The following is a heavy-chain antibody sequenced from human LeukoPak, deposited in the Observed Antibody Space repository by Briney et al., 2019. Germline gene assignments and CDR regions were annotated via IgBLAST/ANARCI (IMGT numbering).Heavy chain of an antibody. CDR1: GFTFSSYG. V-gene: IGHV3-30*18. CDR3: AKDRDDFWSGYYTPDY. D-gene: IGHD3-3*01. J-gene: IGHJ4*02. Sequence: GGSLTRSCAASGFTFSSYGMHWVRQAPGKGLEWMAVISYDGSNKYYADSVKGRFTISRDNSKNTLYLQMNSLRAEDTAVYYCAKDRDDFWSGYYTPDYWGQGTLVTVSS. CDR2: ISYDGSNK.